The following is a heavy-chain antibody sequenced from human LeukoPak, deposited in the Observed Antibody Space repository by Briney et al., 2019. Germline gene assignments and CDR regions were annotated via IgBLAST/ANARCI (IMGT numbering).Heavy chain of an antibody. CDR1: GFTFSSYA. CDR2: ISGSGGST. V-gene: IGHV3-23*01. Sequence: PGGSLRLSCAASGFTFSSYAMSWVRQAPGKGLEWVSAISGSGGSTFDADSVEGRFSISRDNSKNTLYLQMNSLRAEDTAVYYCAKTTDCSGASCYAAGGNWGQGTLVSVSS. D-gene: IGHD2-2*01. CDR3: AKTTDCSGASCYAAGGN. J-gene: IGHJ4*02.